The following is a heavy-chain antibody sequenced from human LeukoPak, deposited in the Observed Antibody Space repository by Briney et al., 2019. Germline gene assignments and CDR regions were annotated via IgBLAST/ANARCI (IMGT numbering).Heavy chain of an antibody. CDR2: VYHTGST. CDR1: DDSITMYY. J-gene: IGHJ6*03. CDR3: ARGRVSSSTWYSTYYYYFYMDV. D-gene: IGHD1-1*01. Sequence: SETLSLTCSVSDDSITMYYWTWIRQPLGKGLEWIGYVYHTGSTNFNPSLNGRVSISRDTTKNLFSLRLRSVTAADTAVYFCARGRVSSSTWYSTYYYYFYMDVWGKGTTVTVSS. V-gene: IGHV4-59*01.